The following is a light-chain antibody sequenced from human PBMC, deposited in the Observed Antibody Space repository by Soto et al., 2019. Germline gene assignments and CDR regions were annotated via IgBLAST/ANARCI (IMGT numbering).Light chain of an antibody. Sequence: DIQMTQSPSSLSASVGDRVTITCQASHDITSYLNWYQHKPGKAPKLLIYDASILEAGVPSRFSGSGSGTHFPFTISSLQPEDVETYYFQQCDFPPIFGPGTTVDFK. CDR1: HDITSY. CDR2: DAS. J-gene: IGKJ3*01. V-gene: IGKV1-33*01. CDR3: QQCDFPPI.